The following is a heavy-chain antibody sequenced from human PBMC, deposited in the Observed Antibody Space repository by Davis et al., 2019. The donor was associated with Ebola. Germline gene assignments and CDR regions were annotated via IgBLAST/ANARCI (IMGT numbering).Heavy chain of an antibody. CDR3: ARDSDDYCFDY. CDR1: GFTFSSYW. V-gene: IGHV3-7*01. D-gene: IGHD2-21*02. J-gene: IGHJ4*02. Sequence: GGSLRLSCAASGFTFSSYWMSWVRQAPGKGLEWVANIKQDGSEKYYVDSVKGRFTISRDNSKNTVYLQMNSLRPEDTAVYYCARDSDDYCFDYWGQGTLVTVSS. CDR2: IKQDGSEK.